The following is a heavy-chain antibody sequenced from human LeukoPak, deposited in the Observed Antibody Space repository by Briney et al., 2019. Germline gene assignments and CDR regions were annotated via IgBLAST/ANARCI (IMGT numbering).Heavy chain of an antibody. V-gene: IGHV3-15*01. J-gene: IGHJ6*03. Sequence: GGSLRLSCAASGFTFSNAWMSWVRQAPGKGLEWVGRIKSKTDGGTTDYAAPVKGRFTISRDDSKNTLYLQMNSLKTEDTAVYYCTTAPQWYYYYYMDVWGKGTTVTISS. CDR3: TTAPQWYYYYYMDV. CDR2: IKSKTDGGTT. CDR1: GFTFSNAW. D-gene: IGHD6-19*01.